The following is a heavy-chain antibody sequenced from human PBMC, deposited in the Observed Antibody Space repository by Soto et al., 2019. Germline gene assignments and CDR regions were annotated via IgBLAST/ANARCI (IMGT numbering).Heavy chain of an antibody. CDR1: GFTFSSYG. D-gene: IGHD3-3*01. V-gene: IGHV3-30*18. J-gene: IGHJ6*02. Sequence: GSLRLSCAASGFTFSSYGMHWVRQAPGKGLEWVAVISYDGSNKYYADSVKGRFTISRDNSKNTLYLQMNSLRAEDTAVYYCAKDLGITIFGVPTYYYYGMDVWGQGTTVTVSS. CDR2: ISYDGSNK. CDR3: AKDLGITIFGVPTYYYYGMDV.